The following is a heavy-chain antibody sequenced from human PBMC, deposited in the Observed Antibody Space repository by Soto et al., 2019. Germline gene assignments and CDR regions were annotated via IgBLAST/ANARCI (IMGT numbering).Heavy chain of an antibody. Sequence: QITLKESGPTLVKPTQPLTLTATFSGFSLSARGVGVGWIRKPPGNALECLALIYWNDDKRYSPSLQSRLTITKDAYKHQVIFSINNVDPEETATYYCAHSPSGAATEYWGQGTLVTVSS. CDR2: IYWNDDK. CDR3: AHSPSGAATEY. J-gene: IGHJ4*02. V-gene: IGHV2-5*01. D-gene: IGHD3-10*01. CDR1: GFSLSARGVG.